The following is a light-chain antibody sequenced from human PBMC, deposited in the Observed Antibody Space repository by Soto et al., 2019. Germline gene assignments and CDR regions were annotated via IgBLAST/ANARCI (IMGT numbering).Light chain of an antibody. J-gene: IGLJ2*01. CDR1: SSDVGGYNY. CDR2: DVS. V-gene: IGLV2-14*01. CDR3: SSYKSSSSLGV. Sequence: QSALTQPASVSGSPGQSITISCTGTSSDVGGYNYVSWYQQHPGTAPKLMIYDVSNRPSGVSNRFSGSKSGNTASLAISGLQAEDEADYYCSSYKSSSSLGVFGGGTKLTVL.